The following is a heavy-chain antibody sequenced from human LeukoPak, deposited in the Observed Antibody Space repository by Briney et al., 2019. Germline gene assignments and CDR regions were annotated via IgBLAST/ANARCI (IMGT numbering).Heavy chain of an antibody. J-gene: IGHJ3*02. D-gene: IGHD3/OR15-3a*01. V-gene: IGHV3-73*01. CDR1: GFTFSGST. CDR2: IRSKANNYAT. Sequence: GGSLRLSCAASGFTFSGSTMHWVRQASGKGLEWVGRIRSKANNYATAYATSVKGRFTLSRDDSKNTAHLQMNSLRADDTAIYFCARDFPDWSDAFDIWGQGTMVTVSS. CDR3: ARDFPDWSDAFDI.